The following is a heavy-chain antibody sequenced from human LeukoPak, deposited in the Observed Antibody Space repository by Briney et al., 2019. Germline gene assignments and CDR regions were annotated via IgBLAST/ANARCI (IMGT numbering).Heavy chain of an antibody. D-gene: IGHD3-3*01. V-gene: IGHV3-30*03. CDR1: GFTFSSYG. CDR2: ISYDGSKK. J-gene: IGHJ1*01. Sequence: GGSLRLSCAASGFTFSSYGMHWVRQAPGKGLEWVAVISYDGSKKYYADSVKGRFTISRDNSKNTLYVQMNSLRVEDTAVYYCARDRSGYFQNWGQGTLVTVSS. CDR3: ARDRSGYFQN.